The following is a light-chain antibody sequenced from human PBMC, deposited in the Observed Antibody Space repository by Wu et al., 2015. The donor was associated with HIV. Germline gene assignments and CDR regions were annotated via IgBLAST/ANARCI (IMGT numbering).Light chain of an antibody. J-gene: IGKJ2*01. V-gene: IGKV3-20*01. Sequence: EVVLTQSPGTLSLSPGERATLSCRSSQTVTSGYSAWYQHKPGQAPRLLIYGATSRAIGTPDRFSGSGSGTDFTLTITRLEPEDFAVYYCQQYGNSPPRTFGQGTKLEIK. CDR2: GAT. CDR3: QQYGNSPPRT. CDR1: QTVTSGY.